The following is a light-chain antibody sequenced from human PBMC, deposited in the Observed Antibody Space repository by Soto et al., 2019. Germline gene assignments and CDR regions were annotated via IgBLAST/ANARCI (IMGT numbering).Light chain of an antibody. V-gene: IGKV1-5*03. CDR2: KAS. CDR3: QDYNSYSEA. CDR1: QTISSW. J-gene: IGKJ1*01. Sequence: DIHLTQYPSTLSGSVGDRVTITCRASQTISSWLAWYQQKPGKAPKLLIYKASTLKSGVPSRFSGSGSGTEFTLTISSLQPDDFATYYCQDYNSYSEAFGQGTMADI.